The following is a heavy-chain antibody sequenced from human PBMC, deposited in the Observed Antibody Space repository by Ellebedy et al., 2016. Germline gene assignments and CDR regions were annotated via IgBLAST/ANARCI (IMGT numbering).Heavy chain of an antibody. CDR3: ARDWTHFDVSSGRFLWFDP. CDR2: ISSSSSYI. Sequence: GGSLRLSCAASGFTFSSYSMNWVRQAPGKGLEWVSSISSSSSYIYYADSVKGRFTISRDNAKNSLYLQMNSLRAEDTAVYYCARDWTHFDVSSGRFLWFDPWGQGTLVTVSS. D-gene: IGHD6-19*01. CDR1: GFTFSSYS. J-gene: IGHJ5*02. V-gene: IGHV3-21*01.